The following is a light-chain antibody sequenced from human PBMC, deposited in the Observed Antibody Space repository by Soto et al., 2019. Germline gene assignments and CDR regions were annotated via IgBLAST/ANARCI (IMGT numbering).Light chain of an antibody. CDR3: LQHNSYSWT. CDR2: AAS. V-gene: IGKV1-17*01. Sequence: DIQMTQSPSSLSASVGDRVTITCRASHDIKNDLDWYQQKPGKGPKRLIYAASSLQSGVPSRFSGSGSGTAFTLTISSLQSEDFATYYGLQHNSYSWTVGQGTKVDIK. J-gene: IGKJ1*01. CDR1: HDIKND.